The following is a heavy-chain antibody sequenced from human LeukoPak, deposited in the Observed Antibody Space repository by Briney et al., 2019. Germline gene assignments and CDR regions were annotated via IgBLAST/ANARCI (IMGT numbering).Heavy chain of an antibody. Sequence: GRSLRLSCAASGFTFSSYGMHWVRQAPGKGLEWVAVISYDGSNKYYADYVKGRFTISRDNSKNTLYLQMNSLRAEDTAVYYCAKVEIWFGDHYGMDVWGQGTTVTVSS. CDR2: ISYDGSNK. J-gene: IGHJ6*02. CDR3: AKVEIWFGDHYGMDV. CDR1: GFTFSSYG. V-gene: IGHV3-30*18. D-gene: IGHD3-10*01.